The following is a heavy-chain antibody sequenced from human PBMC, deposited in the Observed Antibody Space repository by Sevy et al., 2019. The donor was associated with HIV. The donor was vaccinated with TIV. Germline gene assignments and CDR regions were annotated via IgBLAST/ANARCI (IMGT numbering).Heavy chain of an antibody. CDR1: GFTFSTYA. CDR2: ISLSGGDT. Sequence: GGSLRLSCAASGFTFSTYAMTWVRQAPGKGLEWVSVISLSGGDTYYTDSVKGRFTISRDNSKNTLYLQMNSLRAEDTAVYHCAKDRVSGTYYTGDFDYWGQGTLVTVSS. V-gene: IGHV3-23*01. J-gene: IGHJ4*02. D-gene: IGHD3-10*01. CDR3: AKDRVSGTYYTGDFDY.